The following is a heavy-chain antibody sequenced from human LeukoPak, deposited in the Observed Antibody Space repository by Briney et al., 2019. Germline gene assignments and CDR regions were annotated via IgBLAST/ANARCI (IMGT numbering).Heavy chain of an antibody. V-gene: IGHV4-38-2*01. Sequence: PSETLSLTCAVSGYSLGSGFYCGWVRQPPGKGLEWIGNMYHTGTIYYNPSLRSRLTISEDTSKSHFSLTVDSVTAADTAVYYCATGRYSGSVDYWDQGILVTVSS. J-gene: IGHJ4*02. CDR1: GYSLGSGFY. D-gene: IGHD1-26*01. CDR3: ATGRYSGSVDY. CDR2: MYHTGTI.